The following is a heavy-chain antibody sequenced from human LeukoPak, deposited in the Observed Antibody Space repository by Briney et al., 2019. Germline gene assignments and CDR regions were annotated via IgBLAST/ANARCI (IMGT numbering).Heavy chain of an antibody. D-gene: IGHD3-22*01. CDR3: ARGPNTYYYDSSGYI. CDR2: INHNSGGT. V-gene: IGHV1-2*02. J-gene: IGHJ4*02. Sequence: GASVKVSCQASGYTFTGYYMHWVRQAPGQGLEWMGWINHNSGGTNYAQKFQGRVTMTRDTSISTAYMELSRLRSDDTAVYYCARGPNTYYYDSSGYIWGQGTLVTVSS. CDR1: GYTFTGYY.